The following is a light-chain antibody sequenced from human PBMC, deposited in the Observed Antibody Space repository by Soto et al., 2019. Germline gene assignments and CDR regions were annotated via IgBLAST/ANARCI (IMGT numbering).Light chain of an antibody. J-gene: IGKJ3*01. Sequence: EIVLTQSPGSGSLSPVGIGRLSCRASQSVSSSYLAWYQQKPGQAPRLLIYGASSRATGIPDRFSGSGSGTDFTLTISRMEPEDFAVYYCKQYGSFFGPGTKVDI. CDR2: GAS. CDR1: QSVSSSY. CDR3: KQYGSF. V-gene: IGKV3-20*01.